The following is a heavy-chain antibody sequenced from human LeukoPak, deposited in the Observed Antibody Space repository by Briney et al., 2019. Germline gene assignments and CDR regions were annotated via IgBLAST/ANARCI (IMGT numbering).Heavy chain of an antibody. J-gene: IGHJ4*02. CDR2: IWYDGSNK. D-gene: IGHD5-18*01. CDR3: ARGGYSYGYDLVY. Sequence: GGSLRLSCAASGFTVSSNYMNWVRQAPGKGLEWVAVIWYDGSNKYYADSVKGRFTISRDNSKNTLYLQMNSLRAEDTAVYYCARGGYSYGYDLVYWGQGTLVTVSS. CDR1: GFTVSSNY. V-gene: IGHV3-33*08.